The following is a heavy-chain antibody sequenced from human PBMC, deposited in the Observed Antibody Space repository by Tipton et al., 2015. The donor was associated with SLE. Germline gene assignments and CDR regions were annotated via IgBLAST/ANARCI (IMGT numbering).Heavy chain of an antibody. CDR3: ARVVYSFADAFDI. V-gene: IGHV4-4*07. J-gene: IGHJ3*02. D-gene: IGHD6-13*01. CDR1: GGSINSYY. Sequence: TLSLTCTVSGGSINSYYWSWIRQPAGKGLEWIGHIYASGSTEYNPSLKSRVTISVDPSKNQFSLRLTSLTAGESAVYYCARVVYSFADAFDIRGQGPLGNGSS. CDR2: IYASGST.